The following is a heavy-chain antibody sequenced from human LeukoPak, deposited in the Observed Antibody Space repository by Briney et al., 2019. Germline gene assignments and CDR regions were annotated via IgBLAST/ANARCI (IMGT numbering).Heavy chain of an antibody. V-gene: IGHV3-23*01. CDR3: AKDHERYYDSSGADY. CDR2: ISGSGGST. D-gene: IGHD3-22*01. CDR1: GFTFDDYA. J-gene: IGHJ4*02. Sequence: GGSLRLSCAASGFTFDDYAMHWVRQAPGKGLEWVSAISGSGGSTYYADSVKGRFTISRDNSKNTLYLQMNSLRAEDTAVYYCAKDHERYYDSSGADYWGQGTLVTVSS.